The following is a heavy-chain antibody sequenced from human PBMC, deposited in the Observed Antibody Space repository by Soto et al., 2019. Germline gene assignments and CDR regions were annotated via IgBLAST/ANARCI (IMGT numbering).Heavy chain of an antibody. CDR1: GFTFSDYY. CDR3: ARDLEMATNNWFNP. D-gene: IGHD5-12*01. Sequence: PGGSLRLSCAASGFTFSDYYMSWIRQAPGKGLEWVSYISSSSSYTNYADSVKGRFTISRDNAKNSLYLQMNSLRAEDTAVYSRARDLEMATNNWFNPWGRETLVTVSS. V-gene: IGHV3-11*05. CDR2: ISSSSSYT. J-gene: IGHJ5*02.